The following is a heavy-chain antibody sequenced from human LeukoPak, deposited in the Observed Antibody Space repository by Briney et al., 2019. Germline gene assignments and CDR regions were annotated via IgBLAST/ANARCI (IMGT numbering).Heavy chain of an antibody. J-gene: IGHJ6*03. CDR1: GGSISSGSYY. V-gene: IGHV4-61*02. Sequence: SETLSLTCTVSGGSISSGSYYWSWIRQPAGKGLEWIGRIYTSGSTNYNPSLKSRVTISVDTSKNQFSLKLSSVTAADTAVYYCARTLKEYNWNNGDYYYYMDVWGKGTTVTISS. CDR2: IYTSGST. D-gene: IGHD1-1*01. CDR3: ARTLKEYNWNNGDYYYYMDV.